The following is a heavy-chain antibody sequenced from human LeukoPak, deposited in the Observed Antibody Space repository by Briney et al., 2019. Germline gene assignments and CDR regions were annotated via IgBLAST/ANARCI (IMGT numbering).Heavy chain of an antibody. V-gene: IGHV4-30-2*01. J-gene: IGHJ5*02. CDR1: GGSISSGGYY. CDR3: ARVLNLLWVGEWWFDP. Sequence: SETLSLTCTVSGGSISSGGYYWSWIRQPPGKGLEWIGYIYHSGSTYYNPSLKSRVTISVDRSKNQFSLKLSSVTAADTAVYYCARVLNLLWVGEWWFDPWGQGTLVTVSS. D-gene: IGHD3-10*01. CDR2: IYHSGST.